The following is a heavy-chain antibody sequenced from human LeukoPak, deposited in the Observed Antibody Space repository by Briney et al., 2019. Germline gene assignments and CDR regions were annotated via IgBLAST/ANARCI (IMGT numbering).Heavy chain of an antibody. D-gene: IGHD4-23*01. V-gene: IGHV4-59*01. J-gene: IGHJ4*02. CDR2: IYYSGST. Sequence: PSETLSLTCTVSGGSISSYYWSWIRQPPGKGLEWIGYIYYSGSTNYNPSLKSRVTISVDTSKNQFPLKLSSVTAADTAVYYCASYYGGNSGVFDYWGQGTLVTVSS. CDR1: GGSISSYY. CDR3: ASYYGGNSGVFDY.